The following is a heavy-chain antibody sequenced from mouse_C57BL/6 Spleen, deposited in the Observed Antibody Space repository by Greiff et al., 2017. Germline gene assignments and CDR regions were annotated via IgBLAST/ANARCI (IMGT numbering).Heavy chain of an antibody. D-gene: IGHD2-3*01. CDR2: IDPENGDT. CDR3: TRWLLYYAMDE. V-gene: IGHV14-4*01. Sequence: VQLQQSGAELVRPGASVKLSCTASGFNIKADYMHWVKQRPEQGLEWIGWIDPENGDTEYASKFQGKATITADTSSNTAYLQLSSLTSEETAVYYYTRWLLYYAMDEGGQGTSVPASS. J-gene: IGHJ4*01. CDR1: GFNIKADY.